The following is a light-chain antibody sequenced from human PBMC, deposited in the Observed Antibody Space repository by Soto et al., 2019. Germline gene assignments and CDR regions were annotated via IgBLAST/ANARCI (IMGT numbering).Light chain of an antibody. J-gene: IGKJ3*01. CDR2: AAS. Sequence: DIQMTQSPSSLSASVGDRVTITCRASQGINNYLVWYQQRPGKVPRLLIYAASNLQSGVPSRFSGSGSGTDCTLTISSLQPEDVATYYCQKYNSVPFTFGPGTTVDIK. CDR1: QGINNY. V-gene: IGKV1-27*01. CDR3: QKYNSVPFT.